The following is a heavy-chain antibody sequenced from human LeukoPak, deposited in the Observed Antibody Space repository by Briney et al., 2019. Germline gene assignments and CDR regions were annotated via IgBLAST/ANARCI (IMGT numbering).Heavy chain of an antibody. CDR1: GGSFSGYY. V-gene: IGHV4-34*01. J-gene: IGHJ5*02. CDR3: ASVLIGSSWYGH. Sequence: SETLSLTCAVYGGSFSGYYWSWIRQPPGKGLEWIGEINHSGSTNYNPSLKSRVTISVDTSKNQFSLKLSSVTAADTAVYYCASVLIGSSWYGHWGQGTLVTVSS. CDR2: INHSGST. D-gene: IGHD6-13*01.